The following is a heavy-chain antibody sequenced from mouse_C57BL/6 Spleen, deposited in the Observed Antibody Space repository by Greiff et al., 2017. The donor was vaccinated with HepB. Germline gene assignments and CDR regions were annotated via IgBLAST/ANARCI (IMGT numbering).Heavy chain of an antibody. V-gene: IGHV1-5*01. D-gene: IGHD2-12*01. CDR3: TGVYDWAY. Sequence: EVHLVESGTVLARPGASVKMSCKTSGYTFTSYWMHWVKQRPGQGLEWLGAIYPGNSDTRYNQKFKSKAKLTAVTSASTAYMELSSLTDEDSAVYYCTGVYDWAYWGQGTLVTVSA. CDR1: GYTFTSYW. J-gene: IGHJ3*01. CDR2: IYPGNSDT.